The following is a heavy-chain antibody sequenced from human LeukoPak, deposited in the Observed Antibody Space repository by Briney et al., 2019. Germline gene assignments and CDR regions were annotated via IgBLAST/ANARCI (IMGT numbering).Heavy chain of an antibody. J-gene: IGHJ4*02. CDR1: GGTFSSYA. CDR3: ARFFPPGGSLNEFDY. Sequence: VASVKVSCKASGGTFSSYAISWVRQAPGQGLEWMGWISAYNGNTNYAQKLQGRVTMTTDTSTSTAYMELRSLRSDDTAVYYCARFFPPGGSLNEFDYWGQGTLVTVSS. V-gene: IGHV1-18*01. CDR2: ISAYNGNT. D-gene: IGHD2-15*01.